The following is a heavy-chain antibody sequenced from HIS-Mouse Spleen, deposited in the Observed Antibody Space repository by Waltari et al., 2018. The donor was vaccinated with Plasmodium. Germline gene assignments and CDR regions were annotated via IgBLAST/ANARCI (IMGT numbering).Heavy chain of an antibody. CDR2: INPNSGGT. V-gene: IGHV1-2*02. J-gene: IGHJ1*01. CDR1: GYTFTGYY. D-gene: IGHD6-13*01. CDR3: ARVLGYKAAAGTFVEYFQH. Sequence: QVQLVQSGAEVKKPGASVKVSCKASGYTFTGYYMHWVRQAPGQGLAWMGWINPNSGGTNYAQKFQGRVTMNRDTSISTAYMELSRLRSDDTAVYYCARVLGYKAAAGTFVEYFQHWGQGTLVTVSS.